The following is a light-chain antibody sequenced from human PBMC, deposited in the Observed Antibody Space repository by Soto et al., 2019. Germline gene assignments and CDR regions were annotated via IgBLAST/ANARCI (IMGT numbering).Light chain of an antibody. CDR3: QQYQSYSQ. CDR1: ESSW. CDR2: KAS. Sequence: DIQMTQSPSTLSASVGDRVTITCRASESSWLAWHQQKPGKAPKLPIYKASNLESGVPSRFSGSGSGTEFTLTITSLQPDDFATYYCQQYQSYSQFGQGTKVDIK. J-gene: IGKJ1*01. V-gene: IGKV1-5*03.